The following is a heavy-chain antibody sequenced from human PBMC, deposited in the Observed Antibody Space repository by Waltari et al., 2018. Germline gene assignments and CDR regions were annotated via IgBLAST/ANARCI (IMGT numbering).Heavy chain of an antibody. CDR1: GGSITSNW. CDR2: IHHSGTT. D-gene: IGHD6-25*01. CDR3: ASHVSEAXQRGFDN. J-gene: IGHJ4*02. Sequence: QVQLXESGPGLVKTSGTLSLTXAVSGGSITSNWWSWVRQPPGKGLEWIGEIHHSGTTXYNPSLKSRVIIXVDXFNXXXAXRLDSMAAXXTAVXYCASHVSEAXQRGFDNXGQGILVTVXS. V-gene: IGHV4-4*02.